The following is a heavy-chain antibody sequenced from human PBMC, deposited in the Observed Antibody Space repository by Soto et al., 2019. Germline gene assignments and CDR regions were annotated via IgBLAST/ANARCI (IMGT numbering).Heavy chain of an antibody. V-gene: IGHV3-64*01. CDR1: GFTFSSYA. CDR2: ISSNGGST. D-gene: IGHD6-19*01. Sequence: GGSLRLSCAASGFTFSSYAMHWVRQAPGKGLEYVSAISSNGGSTYYANSVKGRFTISRDNSKNTLYLQMGSLRAEDMAVYYCARYVAVAGGYNWFDPWGQGTLVTVSS. CDR3: ARYVAVAGGYNWFDP. J-gene: IGHJ5*02.